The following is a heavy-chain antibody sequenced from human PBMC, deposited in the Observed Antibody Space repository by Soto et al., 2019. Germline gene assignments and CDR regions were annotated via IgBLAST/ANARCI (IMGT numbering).Heavy chain of an antibody. CDR2: ISSSSTYI. D-gene: IGHD1-26*01. CDR3: ARARRTGGLRYFDAFDI. V-gene: IGHV3-21*01. J-gene: IGHJ3*02. CDR1: GFTFISYS. Sequence: PGGSLRLSCAASGFTFISYSMNWCGQSPGKGLEWVSSISSSSTYIYYADSLKGRFTISRDNAKNSLYLQMNSLRAEDTAVYYCARARRTGGLRYFDAFDIWGQGTMVTVSS.